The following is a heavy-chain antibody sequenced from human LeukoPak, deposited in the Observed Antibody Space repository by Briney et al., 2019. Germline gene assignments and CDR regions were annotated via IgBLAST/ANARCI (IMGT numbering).Heavy chain of an antibody. CDR2: IDPNSGGR. Sequence: GASVKVSCKPSGYSFYDFYIHWVRQAPGQGLEWMGWIDPNSGGRNYAQKFQGRVTMTRDTSTSTAYMVPSSLTSDDTAVYYCARGGCSGGSCYSSWFDPWGQGTLVSVSS. CDR1: GYSFYDFY. V-gene: IGHV1-2*02. D-gene: IGHD2-15*01. J-gene: IGHJ5*02. CDR3: ARGGCSGGSCYSSWFDP.